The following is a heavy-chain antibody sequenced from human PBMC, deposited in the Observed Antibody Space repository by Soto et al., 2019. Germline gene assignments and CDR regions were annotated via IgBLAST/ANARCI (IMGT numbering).Heavy chain of an antibody. D-gene: IGHD2-21*02. V-gene: IGHV1-46*03. J-gene: IGHJ4*02. CDR3: DRGGHIEVVTASFDN. CDR2: IHPSGGDT. CDR1: GYTFNTYY. Sequence: QVQLVQSGAEVRKPGASVKVSCKPSGYTFNTYYLHWLRQAPGQALEWMGVIHPSGGDTTYAQNFLARVTVTRDTSTTPVIMELSSLRSDYSAVYDCDRGGHIEVVTASFDNWSQGTLVTVSS.